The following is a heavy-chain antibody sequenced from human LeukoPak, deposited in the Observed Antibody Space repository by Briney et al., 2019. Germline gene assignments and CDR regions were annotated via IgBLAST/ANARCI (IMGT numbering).Heavy chain of an antibody. V-gene: IGHV3-23*01. Sequence: PGGSLRLSCTVSGLTFSGFAMCWVRQAPGKGPEWVSAITRSGGDTNYADSVRGRFTISRDNSKSTLFLEMNGLRGDDTAVYYCAKGHYDDWYYFDYWGQGALVTVSS. CDR2: ITRSGGDT. CDR3: AKGHYDDWYYFDY. D-gene: IGHD3-3*01. CDR1: GLTFSGFA. J-gene: IGHJ4*02.